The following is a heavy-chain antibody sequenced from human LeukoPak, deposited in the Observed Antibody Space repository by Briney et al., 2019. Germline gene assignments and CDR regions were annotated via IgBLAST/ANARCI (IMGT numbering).Heavy chain of an antibody. D-gene: IGHD1-26*01. Sequence: PGRSLRLSCVGSGFTFSAYGMHWVRQAPGKGLEWVAVISYDGSNKYYADSVKGRFTISRDNSKNTLYLQMTSLRAEDTAVYSCSKDHKWELDYDYYGVDVWGQGTTVTVSS. CDR2: ISYDGSNK. J-gene: IGHJ6*02. V-gene: IGHV3-30*18. CDR3: SKDHKWELDYDYYGVDV. CDR1: GFTFSAYG.